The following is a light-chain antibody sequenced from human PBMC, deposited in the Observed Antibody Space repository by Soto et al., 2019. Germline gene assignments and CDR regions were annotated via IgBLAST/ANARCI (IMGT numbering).Light chain of an antibody. Sequence: QSVLTQSSSASASLGSSVKLTCTLSSGHSSYIIAWHQQQPGRAPRFLMKLEGSGSYNKGSGVPDRFSGSSSGADRYLTIANLQSEDEADYYCETWDGNGGVFGGGTKLTVL. CDR2: LEGSGSY. V-gene: IGLV4-60*03. J-gene: IGLJ2*01. CDR3: ETWDGNGGV. CDR1: SGHSSYI.